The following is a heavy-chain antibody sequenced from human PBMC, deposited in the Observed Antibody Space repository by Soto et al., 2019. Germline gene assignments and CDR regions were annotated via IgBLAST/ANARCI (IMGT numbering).Heavy chain of an antibody. CDR3: AKGVRGYSYGAPLHRRYYYYGMDV. V-gene: IGHV4-34*01. J-gene: IGHJ6*02. CDR2: INHSGST. Sequence: QVQLQQWGAGLLKPSETLSLTCAVYGGSFSGYYWSWIRQPPGKGLEWIGEINHSGSTNYNPSLKSRVTISVDTSKNQFSLKLSSVTAADTAVYYCAKGVRGYSYGAPLHRRYYYYGMDVWGQGTTVTVSS. D-gene: IGHD5-18*01. CDR1: GGSFSGYY.